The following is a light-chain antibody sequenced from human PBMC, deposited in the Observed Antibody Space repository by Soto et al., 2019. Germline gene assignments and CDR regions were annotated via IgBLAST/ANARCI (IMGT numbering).Light chain of an antibody. J-gene: IGKJ1*01. CDR2: GAS. V-gene: IGKV3-20*01. Sequence: EIVLTQSPGTLSLSPGERATLSCRASRSVNNNHLAWYQQKPGQAPRLLIFGASSRATGIPDRFIGSGSGTELILTISRLEPDDFAIYHCHQHGGSPETFGQGTKVDIK. CDR3: HQHGGSPET. CDR1: RSVNNNH.